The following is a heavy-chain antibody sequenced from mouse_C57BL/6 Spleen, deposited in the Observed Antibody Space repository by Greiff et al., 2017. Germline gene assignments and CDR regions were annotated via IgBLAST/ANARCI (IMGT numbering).Heavy chain of an antibody. CDR2: ISDGGSYT. CDR1: GFTFSSYA. CDR3: ARELLRPWYFDV. Sequence: EVQGVESGGGLVKPGGSLKLSCAASGFTFSSYAMSWVRQTPEKRLEWVATISDGGSYTYYPDNVKGRFTITRDNAKNNLYLQMSHLKSEDTAMYYCARELLRPWYFDVWGTGTTVTVSS. V-gene: IGHV5-4*01. J-gene: IGHJ1*03. D-gene: IGHD1-1*01.